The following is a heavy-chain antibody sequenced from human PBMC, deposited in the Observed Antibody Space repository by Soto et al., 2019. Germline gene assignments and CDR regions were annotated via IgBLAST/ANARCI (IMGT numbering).Heavy chain of an antibody. CDR2: IHYSGRT. V-gene: IGHV4-59*01. Sequence: QVQLQDSGPGLVKPSETLSLNCTVSGGSIGSYYWSWIRQPPGKGLEWLGYIHYSGRTNYNPSLKSRVTMSVDTSKNQFSLRLRSVTAADTAVYYCARTPMLGYSYFALWGRGALVIVSS. D-gene: IGHD3-10*02. J-gene: IGHJ2*01. CDR3: ARTPMLGYSYFAL. CDR1: GGSIGSYY.